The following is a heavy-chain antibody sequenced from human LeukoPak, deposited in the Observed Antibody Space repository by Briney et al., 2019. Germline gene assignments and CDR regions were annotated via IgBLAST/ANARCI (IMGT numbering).Heavy chain of an antibody. J-gene: IGHJ5*02. Sequence: PGGSLRLSCAASGFTFTNAWMSWVRQAPGKGLEWVGRIKSKTEAETTDYAAPMKGRFIISRDDSKNTVYLQMNSLKTGDTGVYYCNTLYCSSTSCSWGQGTLVTVS. CDR1: GFTFTNAW. V-gene: IGHV3-15*01. D-gene: IGHD2-2*01. CDR2: IKSKTEAETT. CDR3: NTLYCSSTSCS.